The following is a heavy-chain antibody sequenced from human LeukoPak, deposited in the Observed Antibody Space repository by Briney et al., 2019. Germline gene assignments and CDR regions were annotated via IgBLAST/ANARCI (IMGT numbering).Heavy chain of an antibody. D-gene: IGHD1-26*01. CDR2: IYYTGSP. Sequence: SETLSLTCTVSGGSISSRSYYWGWIRQPPGKGLEWLGYIYYTGSPYYNSSLNSRVTISVDTSKNQFSLKLSSVTAADTAVYYCARSGSGSYYGDYFDYWGQGTLVTVSS. J-gene: IGHJ4*02. V-gene: IGHV4-39*01. CDR1: GGSISSRSYY. CDR3: ARSGSGSYYGDYFDY.